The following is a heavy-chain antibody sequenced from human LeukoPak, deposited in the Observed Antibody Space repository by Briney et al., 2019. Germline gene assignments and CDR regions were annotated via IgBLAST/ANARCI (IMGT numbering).Heavy chain of an antibody. CDR2: ISYDGSNK. Sequence: GGSLRLSCAASGFTFSSYGMHWVRQAPGKGLEWVAVISYDGSNKYYADSVKGRFTISRDNSKNTLYLQMNSLRAEDTAVYYCAKDRSDSSGFPLFDYGGQGTLVTVSS. CDR1: GFTFSSYG. V-gene: IGHV3-30*18. J-gene: IGHJ4*02. CDR3: AKDRSDSSGFPLFDY. D-gene: IGHD3-22*01.